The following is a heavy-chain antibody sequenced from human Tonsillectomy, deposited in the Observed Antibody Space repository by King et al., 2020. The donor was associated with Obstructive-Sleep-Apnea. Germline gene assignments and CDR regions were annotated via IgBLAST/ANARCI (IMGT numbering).Heavy chain of an antibody. CDR2: IKQDGSEK. CDR3: ARDSVLRYYFDY. Sequence: VQLVESGGGLVQPGGSLRLSCAASGFTFSSYWMSLVRQAPGKGLEWVANIKQDGSEKYYVDSVKGRFTIPRDNAKNSLYLQMNSLRAEDTAVYYCARDSVLRYYFDYWGQGTLVTVSS. V-gene: IGHV3-7*03. CDR1: GFTFSSYW. D-gene: IGHD2-15*01. J-gene: IGHJ4*02.